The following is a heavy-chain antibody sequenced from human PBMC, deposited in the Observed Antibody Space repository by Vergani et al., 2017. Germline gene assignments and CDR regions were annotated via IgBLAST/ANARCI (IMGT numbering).Heavy chain of an antibody. J-gene: IGHJ4*02. CDR1: GSSVSPYY. Sequence: QVPLQESGPGLVKPSETLSLTCIVSGSSVSPYYWGLIRQAAGKGLEWIGRIYTSESTNYNPSLNSRVTMSLDTSKNQFSLMLSAVTAAETAGYYCAREYSSSVGFLAYWGQGNLVTVFS. CDR3: AREYSSSVGFLAY. V-gene: IGHV4-4*07. CDR2: IYTSEST. D-gene: IGHD6-6*01.